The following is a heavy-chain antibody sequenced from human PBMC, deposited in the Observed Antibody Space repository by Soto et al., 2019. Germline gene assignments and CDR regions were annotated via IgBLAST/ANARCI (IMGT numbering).Heavy chain of an antibody. J-gene: IGHJ4*02. CDR1: GFTFSSYS. Sequence: GGSLRLSCAASGFTFSSYSMNWVRQAPGKGLEWVSYISSSSSTIYYADSVKGRFTISRDNSKNTLNLEMISLRVEDTAVYYCSRDPSDSRTSDYWGQGTLVTVSS. CDR2: ISSSSSTI. D-gene: IGHD2-21*02. V-gene: IGHV3-48*01. CDR3: SRDPSDSRTSDY.